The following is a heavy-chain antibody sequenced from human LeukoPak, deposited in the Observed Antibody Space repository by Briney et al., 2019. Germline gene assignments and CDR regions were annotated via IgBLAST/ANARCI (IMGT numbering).Heavy chain of an antibody. V-gene: IGHV4-59*12. CDR2: IYYSGST. CDR3: ARDSPFDY. Sequence: SETLSLTCTVSGGSISSGSWIRQPPGKGLEWIGYIYYSGSTNYNPSLESRVTISVDTSKNQFSLKLSSVTAADTAVYYCARDSPFDYWGQGTLVTVSS. CDR1: GGSISSG. J-gene: IGHJ4*02.